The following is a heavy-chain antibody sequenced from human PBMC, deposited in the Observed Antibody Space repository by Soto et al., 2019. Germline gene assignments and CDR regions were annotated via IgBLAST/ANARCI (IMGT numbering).Heavy chain of an antibody. D-gene: IGHD6-6*01. V-gene: IGHV3-23*01. J-gene: IGHJ4*02. CDR3: AKDPSSSSYLFDY. Sequence: LRLSCAASGFTFSSYAMSWVRQAPGKGLEWVSAISGSGGSTYYADSVKGRFTISRDNSKNTLYLQMNSLRAEDTAVYYCAKDPSSSSYLFDYWGQGTLVTVSS. CDR2: ISGSGGST. CDR1: GFTFSSYA.